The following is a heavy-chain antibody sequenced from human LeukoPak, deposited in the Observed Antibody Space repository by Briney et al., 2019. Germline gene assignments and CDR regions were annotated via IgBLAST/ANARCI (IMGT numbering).Heavy chain of an antibody. CDR2: IWYDGSNK. CDR3: ARGQRPGWGEYFQH. CDR1: RFTFSSYG. J-gene: IGHJ1*01. V-gene: IGHV3-33*08. D-gene: IGHD3-16*01. Sequence: PGGSLRLSCAASRFTFSSYGMHWVRQAPGKGLEWVAVIWYDGSNKYYADSVKGRFTISRDNSKNTVYLQMNSLRVEDTAVYYCARGQRPGWGEYFQHWGQGTLVTVSS.